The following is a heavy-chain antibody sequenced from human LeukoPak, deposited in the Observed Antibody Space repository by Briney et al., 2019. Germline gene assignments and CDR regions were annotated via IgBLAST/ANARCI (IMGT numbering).Heavy chain of an antibody. D-gene: IGHD5-12*01. J-gene: IGHJ4*02. CDR1: GFTVSSNY. Sequence: GGSLRLSCAASGFTVSSNYMSWVRQAPGKGLEWVSVIYSGGSTYYADSVKGRFTISRDNSKNTLYLQMNSLRAEDTAVYYCARDSDGHSGYDPLGYWGQGTLVTVSS. CDR3: ARDSDGHSGYDPLGY. CDR2: IYSGGST. V-gene: IGHV3-66*01.